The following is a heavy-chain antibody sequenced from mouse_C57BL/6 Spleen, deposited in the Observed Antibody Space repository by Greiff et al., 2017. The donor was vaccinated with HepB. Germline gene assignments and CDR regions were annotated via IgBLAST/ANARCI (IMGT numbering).Heavy chain of an antibody. Sequence: QVQLQQSGAELARPGASVKLSCKASGYTFTSYGISWVKQRTGQGLEWIGEIYPRSGNTYYNEKFKGKATLTADKSSSTAYMELRSLTSEDSAVYFCAISGAGSSYGYYAMDYWGQGTSVTVSS. CDR1: GYTFTSYG. J-gene: IGHJ4*01. V-gene: IGHV1-81*01. CDR3: AISGAGSSYGYYAMDY. CDR2: IYPRSGNT. D-gene: IGHD1-1*01.